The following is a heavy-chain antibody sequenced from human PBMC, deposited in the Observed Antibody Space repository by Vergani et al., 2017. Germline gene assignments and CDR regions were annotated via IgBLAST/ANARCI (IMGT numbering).Heavy chain of an antibody. CDR1: GFTFGDYY. Sequence: QVQILQSGGGVVQPGGSLRLSCTLSGFTFGDYYMSWIRQAPGKGLEWVSYISSSGSTIYYADSVKGRFTISRDNAKNSLYLQMNSLRAEDTAVYYCASGSYYYDSSGYPVFDAFDIWGQGTMVTVSS. J-gene: IGHJ3*02. D-gene: IGHD3-22*01. V-gene: IGHV3-11*04. CDR3: ASGSYYYDSSGYPVFDAFDI. CDR2: ISSSGSTI.